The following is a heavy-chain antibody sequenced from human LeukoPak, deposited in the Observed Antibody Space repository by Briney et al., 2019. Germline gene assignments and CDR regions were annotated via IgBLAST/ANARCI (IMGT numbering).Heavy chain of an antibody. V-gene: IGHV3-23*01. J-gene: IGHJ4*02. CDR1: GFTFNNYA. CDR2: ISGSGAST. Sequence: GGSLRLSCTASGFTFNNYAMSWVRQAPGKGLEWVSAISGSGASTYYADAVEGRFTIPRDNSKNTLYVQMNSLRAEDTGVYYCSSAVVLAREIHWGQGTLVTVSS. CDR3: SSAVVLAREIH. D-gene: IGHD3-22*01.